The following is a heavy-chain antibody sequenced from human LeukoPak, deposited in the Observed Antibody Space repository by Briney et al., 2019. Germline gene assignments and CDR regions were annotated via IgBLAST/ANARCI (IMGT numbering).Heavy chain of an antibody. CDR2: IYYSGST. V-gene: IGHV4-31*03. J-gene: IGHJ4*02. CDR1: GGSISSGGYY. Sequence: SQTLSLTCTVSGGSISSGGYYWSWLRQHPGKGLEWIGYIYYSGSTYYNPSLTSRVTMSVDTSKNQFSLKLSSVTAADTAVYYCARARRPEYCSSTSCYSYFDYWGQGTLVTVSS. D-gene: IGHD2-2*01. CDR3: ARARRPEYCSSTSCYSYFDY.